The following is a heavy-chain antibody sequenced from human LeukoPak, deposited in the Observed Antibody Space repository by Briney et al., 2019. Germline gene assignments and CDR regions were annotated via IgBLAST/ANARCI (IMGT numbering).Heavy chain of an antibody. CDR2: ISGSGGST. D-gene: IGHD2-2*01. J-gene: IGHJ4*02. CDR1: GFTFSSYA. V-gene: IGHV3-23*01. Sequence: GGSLRLSCAASGFTFSSYAMSWVRQAPGKGLEWVSAISGSGGSTYYADSVKGRFTISRDNSKNTLYLQMNSLRTEDTSVYYCAEDQQLQPFHYWGQGTLVTVSS. CDR3: AEDQQLQPFHY.